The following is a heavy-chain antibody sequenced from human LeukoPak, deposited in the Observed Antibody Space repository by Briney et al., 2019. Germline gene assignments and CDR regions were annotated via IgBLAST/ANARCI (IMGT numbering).Heavy chain of an antibody. CDR3: ARARRITMIVVVEGDWFDH. V-gene: IGHV1-69*05. J-gene: IGHJ5*02. Sequence: SVKVSCKASGGTFSSYAISWVRQAPGQGLEWMGRIIPIFGTANYAQKFQGRVTITTDESTSTAYMELSSLRSEDTAVYYCARARRITMIVVVEGDWFDHWGQGTLVTVSS. D-gene: IGHD3-22*01. CDR1: GGTFSSYA. CDR2: IIPIFGTA.